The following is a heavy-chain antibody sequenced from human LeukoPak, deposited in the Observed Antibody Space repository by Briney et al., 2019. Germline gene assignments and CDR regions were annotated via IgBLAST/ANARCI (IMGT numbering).Heavy chain of an antibody. V-gene: IGHV1-18*01. Sequence: GASVKVSCKASGYTFTSYGISWVRQAPGQGLEWMGWISAYNGNTNYAQKLQGRVTMTTDTSTSTDYMELRSLRSDGTAVYYCATITMVRGAFDYWGQGTLVTVSS. CDR3: ATITMVRGAFDY. J-gene: IGHJ4*02. D-gene: IGHD3-10*01. CDR1: GYTFTSYG. CDR2: ISAYNGNT.